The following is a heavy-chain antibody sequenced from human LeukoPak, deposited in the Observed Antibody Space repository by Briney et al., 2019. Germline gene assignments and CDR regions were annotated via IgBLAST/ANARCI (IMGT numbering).Heavy chain of an antibody. J-gene: IGHJ6*02. CDR1: GGSFSGYY. D-gene: IGHD2-15*01. CDR3: ARGWKYIVVVVAATLAQFGMDV. CDR2: INHSGST. V-gene: IGHV4-34*01. Sequence: SETLSLTCAVYGGSFSGYYWSLIRQPPGKGLEWIGEINHSGSTNYNPSLKSRVTISVDTSKNQFSLKLSSVTAADTAVYYCARGWKYIVVVVAATLAQFGMDVWGQGTTVTVSS.